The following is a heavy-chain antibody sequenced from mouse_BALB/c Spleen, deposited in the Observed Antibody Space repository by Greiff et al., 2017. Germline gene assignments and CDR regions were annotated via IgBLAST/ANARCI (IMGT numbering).Heavy chain of an antibody. CDR2: IWRGGST. CDR3: ASGTLYAMDY. CDR1: GFSLTSYG. Sequence: VQLQQSGPGLVQPSQSLSITCTVSGFSLTSYGVHWVRQSPGKGLEWLGVIWRGGSTDYNAAFISRLSISKDNSKSQVFFKMNSLQANDTAIYYCASGTLYAMDYWGQGTSVTVSA. J-gene: IGHJ4*01. V-gene: IGHV2-2*02. D-gene: IGHD1-1*02.